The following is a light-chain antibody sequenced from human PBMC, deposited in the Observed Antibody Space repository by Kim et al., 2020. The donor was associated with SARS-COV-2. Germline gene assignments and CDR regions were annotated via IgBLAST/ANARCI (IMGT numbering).Light chain of an antibody. CDR2: ENT. Sequence: GKTRTIYCTRSRGSIARNFVHGYQQRPSSSPATGVYENTQKPSGVPDRSSGSIDTSSNTASLTIFGLETEDEADYYCQSYDDTNRVFGGGTQLTVL. CDR1: RGSIARNF. CDR3: QSYDDTNRV. V-gene: IGLV6-57*01. J-gene: IGLJ3*02.